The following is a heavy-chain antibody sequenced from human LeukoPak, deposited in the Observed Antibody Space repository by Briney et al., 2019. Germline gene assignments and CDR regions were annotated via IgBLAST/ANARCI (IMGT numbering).Heavy chain of an antibody. CDR1: GFTFDDYA. D-gene: IGHD3-10*01. V-gene: IGHV3-9*01. Sequence: GGSLRLSCAASGFTFDDYAMHWVRQAPGKGLEWVSGISWNSGSIGYADSVKGRFTISRDNAKNSLYLQMNSLRAEDTALYYCAKGLGFGEDYYYYGMDVWGQGTTVTVSS. CDR2: ISWNSGSI. J-gene: IGHJ6*02. CDR3: AKGLGFGEDYYYYGMDV.